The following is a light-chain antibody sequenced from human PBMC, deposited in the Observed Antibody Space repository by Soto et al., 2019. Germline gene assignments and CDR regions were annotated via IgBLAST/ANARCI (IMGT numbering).Light chain of an antibody. CDR2: DAS. CDR3: QQYRSMVA. V-gene: IGKV1-33*01. Sequence: DIQMTQSPSSLSASVRDRVTIACQSRHDVSRNLNWLQQKPGEAPKLMIYDASNLERGVPSRFSGSGSGTDFTLIISSLQPEGVATYYWQQYRSMVAFGGGTAIEIK. J-gene: IGKJ4*01. CDR1: HDVSRN.